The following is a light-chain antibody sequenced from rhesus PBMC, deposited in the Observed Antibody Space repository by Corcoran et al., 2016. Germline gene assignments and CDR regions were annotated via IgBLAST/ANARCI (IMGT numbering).Light chain of an antibody. V-gene: IGKV1-22*01. CDR3: QQYSSRPYS. J-gene: IGKJ2*01. CDR2: KAS. Sequence: DIQMTQSPSSLSASVGDTVTITCRASQGISSWLVWYQQKPGKAPKLLIYKASSLQRGVPSRFSGSGSGTDFTLPISRLQSEDFATYYCQQYSSRPYSFGQGTKVEIK. CDR1: QGISSW.